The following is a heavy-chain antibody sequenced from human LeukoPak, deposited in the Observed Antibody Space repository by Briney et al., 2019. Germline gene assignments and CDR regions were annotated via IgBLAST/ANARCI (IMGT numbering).Heavy chain of an antibody. D-gene: IGHD3-22*01. CDR2: ISYDGSNK. V-gene: IGHV3-30-3*01. CDR3: ARDDSSGSIGTSGAFDI. J-gene: IGHJ3*02. Sequence: PGGSLRLSCAASGFTFSSYAMHWVRQAPGKGLEWVAVISYDGSNKYYADSVKGRFTISRDNSKNTLYLQMNSQRAEDTAVYYCARDDSSGSIGTSGAFDIWGQGTMVTVSS. CDR1: GFTFSSYA.